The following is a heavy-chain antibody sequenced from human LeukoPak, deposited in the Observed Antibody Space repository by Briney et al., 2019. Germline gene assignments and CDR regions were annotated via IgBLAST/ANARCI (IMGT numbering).Heavy chain of an antibody. V-gene: IGHV3-23*01. CDR3: AKVRETYYYDTNGYSDY. D-gene: IGHD3-22*01. CDR1: GFTFNNYA. J-gene: IGHJ4*02. CDR2: ISGSGSST. Sequence: PGGSLRLSCVASGFTFNNYAMTWVRQSPGKRLEWVSGISGSGSSTYYADSVKGRFTISRDNSKNTLDLQMNSLRAEDTAIYYCAKVRETYYYDTNGYSDYWGQGILVTVSS.